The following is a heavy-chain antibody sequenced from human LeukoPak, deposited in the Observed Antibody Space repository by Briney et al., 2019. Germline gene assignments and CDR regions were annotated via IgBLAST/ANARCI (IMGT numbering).Heavy chain of an antibody. V-gene: IGHV3-9*01. D-gene: IGHD2-15*01. CDR1: GFTFDDYA. CDR2: ISWNSGSI. CDR3: ATSARTYLGSSLDY. J-gene: IGHJ4*02. Sequence: PGRSLRLSCAASGFTFDDYAMHWVRQAPGKGLEWVSGISWNSGSIGYADSVKGRFTISRDNAKNTLYLQMNSLRAEDTALYYCATSARTYLGSSLDYWGQGTLVTVSS.